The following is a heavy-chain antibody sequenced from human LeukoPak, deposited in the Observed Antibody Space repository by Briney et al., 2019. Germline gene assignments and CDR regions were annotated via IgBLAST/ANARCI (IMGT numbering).Heavy chain of an antibody. J-gene: IGHJ3*01. CDR3: ARDVSRTSWTWR. CDR1: GGSITDTNYY. CDR2: IYYTGTT. Sequence: PSETLPLTCSVSGGSITDTNYYWAWIRQPPGKGLEWIANIYYTGTTYYNPSLKSRVTISVDTSNNQFSLKLSSVTAADTAVYYCARDVSRTSWTWRWGQGTVVTVSS. V-gene: IGHV4-39*01. D-gene: IGHD2-2*01.